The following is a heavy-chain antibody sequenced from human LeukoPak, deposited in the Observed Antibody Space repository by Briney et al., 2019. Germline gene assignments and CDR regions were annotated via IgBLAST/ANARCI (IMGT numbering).Heavy chain of an antibody. J-gene: IGHJ4*02. Sequence: GGSLRLSCAASGFTFSSYWMHWVRQAPGKGLVWVSRINTDGSSTNYADSVKGRFTISRDNAKNTVYLQMNSLRAEDTAVYFCATESGTYSGTCFDYWGQGTLVTVSS. CDR3: ATESGTYSGTCFDY. CDR2: INTDGSST. D-gene: IGHD1-26*01. V-gene: IGHV3-74*01. CDR1: GFTFSSYW.